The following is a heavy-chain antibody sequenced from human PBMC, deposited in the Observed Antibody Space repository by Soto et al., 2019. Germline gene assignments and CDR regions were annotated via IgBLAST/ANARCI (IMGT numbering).Heavy chain of an antibody. CDR3: AKCCYEFGYYYYYLAV. Sequence: QVQLVESGGGVVQPGRSLRLYCAAPGFNFSSYGMHWVRQAQGKGLEWVADISYDGSNKYYADSVKGRFNISRENSKNTLYLQMNSMRAEDTAVYYCAKCCYEFGYYYYYLAVLGTGTTVNVYS. V-gene: IGHV3-30*18. D-gene: IGHD5-12*01. J-gene: IGHJ6*03. CDR2: ISYDGSNK. CDR1: GFNFSSYG.